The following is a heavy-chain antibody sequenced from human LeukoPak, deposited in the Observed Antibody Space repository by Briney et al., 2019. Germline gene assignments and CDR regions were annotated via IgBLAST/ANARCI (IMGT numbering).Heavy chain of an antibody. J-gene: IGHJ4*02. Sequence: GGSLRLSCAASGFTSSSYAMSWVRQAPGKGLEWVSGISGSGDSTDYADSVKGRFTISRDNFENMVYLQMNSLRAEDTAVYYCAKGHSRLLSSHYYFDYWGQGTLVTVSS. CDR3: AKGHSRLLSSHYYFDY. V-gene: IGHV3-23*01. CDR1: GFTSSSYA. D-gene: IGHD1-26*01. CDR2: ISGSGDST.